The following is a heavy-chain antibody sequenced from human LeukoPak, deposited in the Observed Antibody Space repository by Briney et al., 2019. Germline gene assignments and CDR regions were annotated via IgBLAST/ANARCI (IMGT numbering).Heavy chain of an antibody. J-gene: IGHJ4*02. Sequence: SETLSLTCAVYGGSFGGYYWSWIRQPPGKGLEWIGEINHSGSANYNPSLKSRVTISVDTSKNQFSLKLSSVTAADTAVYYCARHGYSYAYFDYWGQGTLVTVSS. CDR3: ARHGYSYAYFDY. CDR2: INHSGSA. CDR1: GGSFGGYY. D-gene: IGHD5-18*01. V-gene: IGHV4-34*01.